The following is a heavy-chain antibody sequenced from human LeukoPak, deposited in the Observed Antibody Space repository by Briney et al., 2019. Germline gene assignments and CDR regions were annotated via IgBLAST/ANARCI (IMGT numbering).Heavy chain of an antibody. CDR1: GFTFSSYS. Sequence: PGGSLRLSCAASGFTFSSYSMNCVRQAPGKGLEWVSYISSGTSTIYYGDSVKGRFTISRDNAKNTLYLKMNSLRAEDTAVYYCARDVRNGGNPPVWGQGTLVTVSS. CDR2: ISSGTSTI. J-gene: IGHJ4*02. V-gene: IGHV3-48*04. D-gene: IGHD2-8*01. CDR3: ARDVRNGGNPPV.